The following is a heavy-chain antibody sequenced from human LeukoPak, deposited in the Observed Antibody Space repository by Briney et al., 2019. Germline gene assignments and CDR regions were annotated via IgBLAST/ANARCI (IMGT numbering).Heavy chain of an antibody. D-gene: IGHD5-24*01. CDR1: GGTFSSYA. CDR2: IIPIFGTA. J-gene: IGHJ4*02. CDR3: VSGRDGYKLPY. V-gene: IGHV1-69*13. Sequence: ASVKVSCKASGGTFSSYAISWVRQAPGQGLEWMGGIIPIFGTANYAQKFQGRVTITADESTSTAYVELSSLRSGDTAVYYCVSGRDGYKLPYWGQGTLVTVSS.